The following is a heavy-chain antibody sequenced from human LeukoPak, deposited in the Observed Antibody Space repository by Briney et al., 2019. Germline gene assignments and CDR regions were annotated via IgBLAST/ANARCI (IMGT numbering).Heavy chain of an antibody. J-gene: IGHJ4*02. CDR1: GFTFNNHA. D-gene: IGHD3-10*01. CDR3: AKGRGTPSVGVRTPGDY. CDR2: ITGSGANT. Sequence: GGSLRLSCAASGFTFNNHAMNWVRQAPGKGLEWVSAITGSGANTYYADSVQGRFSISRDNSKNTLYLQMNNLRAEDTAVYYCAKGRGTPSVGVRTPGDYWGQGTLVTVSS. V-gene: IGHV3-23*01.